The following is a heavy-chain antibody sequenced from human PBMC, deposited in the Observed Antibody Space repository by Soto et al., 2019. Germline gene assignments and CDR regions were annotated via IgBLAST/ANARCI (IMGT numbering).Heavy chain of an antibody. J-gene: IGHJ5*02. D-gene: IGHD5-18*01. V-gene: IGHV5-10-1*01. CDR3: ATEWIQLNGAGWFDP. CDR1: GYSFTSYW. CDR2: IDPSDSYT. Sequence: GESLKTSCKGSGYSFTSYWISWVRQMPGKGLEWMGRIDPSDSYTNYSPSFQGHVTISADKFISTAYLQWSSLKASDTAMYYCATEWIQLNGAGWFDPWGQGTLVTVSS.